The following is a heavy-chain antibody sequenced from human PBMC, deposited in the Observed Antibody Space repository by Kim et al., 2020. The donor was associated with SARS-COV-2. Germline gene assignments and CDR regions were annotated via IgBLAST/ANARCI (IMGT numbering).Heavy chain of an antibody. J-gene: IGHJ4*02. D-gene: IGHD2-8*01. CDR1: GFTFSDYY. CDR3: VREALIGTKYLDY. Sequence: GGSLRLSCAASGFTFSDYYMTWIHQTPGKGLEWVAYIGTTSRGYIIYADSVKGRFTISRDDAKNSLYLQMNSLRAEDSAVYYCVREALIGTKYLDYWGQGTLVTVSS. CDR2: IGTTSRGYI. V-gene: IGHV3-11*05.